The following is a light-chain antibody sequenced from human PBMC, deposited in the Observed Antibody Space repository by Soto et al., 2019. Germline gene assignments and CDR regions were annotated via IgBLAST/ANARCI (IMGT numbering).Light chain of an antibody. V-gene: IGLV2-14*01. CDR2: DVS. J-gene: IGLJ2*01. Sequence: SVLTQPASVSGSPGQSITLSCTGTSSDVGGYNYVSWYQQHPGKAPTRMIYDVSTRPSGVSNRFSGSKSGNTASLTISGLQAEDEADYYCSSYTSSSTPLWVFGGGTKLTVL. CDR1: SSDVGGYNY. CDR3: SSYTSSSTPLWV.